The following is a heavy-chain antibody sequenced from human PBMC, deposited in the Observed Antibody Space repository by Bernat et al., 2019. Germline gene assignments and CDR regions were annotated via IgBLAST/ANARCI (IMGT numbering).Heavy chain of an antibody. Sequence: QVQLVESGGGVVQPGRSLRLSCAASGFTFSSYGMHWVRQAPGKGLEWVAVISYDGTNKYYADSVEGRFTISRDNYKNTLYLQMNSLRAEDTAVYYCAKGRPLGMPNRELDYWGQGTLVTVSS. CDR3: AKGRPLGMPNRELDY. J-gene: IGHJ4*02. V-gene: IGHV3-30*18. CDR1: GFTFSSYG. CDR2: ISYDGTNK. D-gene: IGHD7-27*01.